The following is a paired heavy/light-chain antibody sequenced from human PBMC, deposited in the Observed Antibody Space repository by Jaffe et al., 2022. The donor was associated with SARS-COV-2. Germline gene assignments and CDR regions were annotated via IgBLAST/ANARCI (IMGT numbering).Light chain of an antibody. CDR3: MQALQTPL. V-gene: IGKV2-28*01. CDR2: LGS. CDR1: QSLLHSNGYNY. J-gene: IGKJ3*01. Sequence: DIVMTQSPLSLPVTPGEPASISCRSSQSLLHSNGYNYLDWYLQKPGQSPQLLIYLGSNRASGVPDRFSGSGSGTDFTLKISRVEAEDVGVYYCMQALQTPLFGPGTKVDIK.
Heavy chain of an antibody. D-gene: IGHD3-3*01. CDR3: ARKGYDFWSGYTKNYYYYGMDV. V-gene: IGHV3-48*02. CDR2: ISSSSSTI. Sequence: EVQLVESGGGLVQPGGSLRLSCAASGFTFSSYSMNWVRQAPGKGLEWVSYISSSSSTIYYADSVKGRFTISRDNAKNSLYLQMNSLRDEDTAVYYCARKGYDFWSGYTKNYYYYGMDVWGQGTTVTVSS. J-gene: IGHJ6*02. CDR1: GFTFSSYS.